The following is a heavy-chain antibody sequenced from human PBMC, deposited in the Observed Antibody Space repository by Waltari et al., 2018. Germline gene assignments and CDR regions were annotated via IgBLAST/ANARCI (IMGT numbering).Heavy chain of an antibody. D-gene: IGHD3-22*01. CDR2: IKQDGSEK. J-gene: IGHJ5*02. Sequence: EVQLVESGGGLVQPGGSLRLSCAASGFTFSSYWMSWVRQAPGKGLEWVAKIKQDGSEKYYVDSVKGRFTISRDNAKNSLYLQMNSLRAEDTAVYYCARPYSSGYNWFDPWGQGTLVTVSS. V-gene: IGHV3-7*01. CDR1: GFTFSSYW. CDR3: ARPYSSGYNWFDP.